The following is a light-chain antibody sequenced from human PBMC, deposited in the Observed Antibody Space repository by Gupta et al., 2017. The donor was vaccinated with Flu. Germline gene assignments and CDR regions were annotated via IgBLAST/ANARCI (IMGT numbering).Light chain of an antibody. CDR1: QSVSSSY. Sequence: EIELTQSPGILSLSPGERATLSCRASQSVSSSYLAWYQQKPGQAPRLLIYGASSRATGIPDRFSGSGSGTDFTLTISRLEPEDFAVYYCQQYGSSSWTFGQGTKVEIK. J-gene: IGKJ1*01. CDR3: QQYGSSSWT. V-gene: IGKV3-20*01. CDR2: GAS.